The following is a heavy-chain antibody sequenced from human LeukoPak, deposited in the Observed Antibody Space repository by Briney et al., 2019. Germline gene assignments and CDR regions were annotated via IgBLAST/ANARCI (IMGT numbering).Heavy chain of an antibody. Sequence: PGRSLRLSCAASGFTFSSYAMHWVRQAPGKGLEWVANIKQDGSEKYYVDSVKGRFTISRDNAKNSLYLQMNSLRAEDTAVYYCARDRSDYCSSTSCYSIYYMDVWGKGTTVTISS. CDR1: GFTFSSYA. V-gene: IGHV3-7*01. J-gene: IGHJ6*03. D-gene: IGHD2-2*01. CDR3: ARDRSDYCSSTSCYSIYYMDV. CDR2: IKQDGSEK.